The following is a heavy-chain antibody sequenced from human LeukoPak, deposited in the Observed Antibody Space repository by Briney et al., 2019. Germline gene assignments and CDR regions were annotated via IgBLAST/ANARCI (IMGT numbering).Heavy chain of an antibody. J-gene: IGHJ4*02. CDR2: IKQDGAEN. CDR3: ARVGAWDLQRVFEY. V-gene: IGHV3-7*01. D-gene: IGHD1-26*01. Sequence: GSLRLSCAASGFRFGDYWMTWARHIPGKGLEWVANIKQDGAENHYAESVEGRFIISRDNAKNSLYLEMDSLKVEDTAVYYCARVGAWDLQRVFEYWGQGTLVTVSS. CDR1: GFRFGDYW.